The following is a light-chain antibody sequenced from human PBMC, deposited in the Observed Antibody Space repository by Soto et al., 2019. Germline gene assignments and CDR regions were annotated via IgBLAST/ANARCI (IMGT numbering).Light chain of an antibody. CDR1: SGDVGGYNF. Sequence: QSVLTQPRSVSGSPGQSVTISCTGTSGDVGGYNFVSWYQQHPGKVPTLVVFDVSHRPSGVPDRFSGSKSGNTASLTISGLQAEDEADYYCCSYGGSYTLVFGGGTKVTVL. J-gene: IGLJ2*01. V-gene: IGLV2-11*01. CDR2: DVS. CDR3: CSYGGSYTLV.